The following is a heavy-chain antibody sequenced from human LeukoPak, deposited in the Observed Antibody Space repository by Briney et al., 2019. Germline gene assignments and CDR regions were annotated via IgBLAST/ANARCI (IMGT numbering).Heavy chain of an antibody. CDR2: ISYDGSNK. D-gene: IGHD2-15*01. Sequence: GGSLRLSCAASGFTFSSYGMHWVRQAPGKGLEWVAVISYDGSNKYYADSVKGRFTISRDNSKNTLYLQMNSLRAEDTAVYYCAREGNGGSCSVWGQGTLVTVSS. J-gene: IGHJ4*02. CDR1: GFTFSSYG. CDR3: AREGNGGSCSV. V-gene: IGHV3-30*03.